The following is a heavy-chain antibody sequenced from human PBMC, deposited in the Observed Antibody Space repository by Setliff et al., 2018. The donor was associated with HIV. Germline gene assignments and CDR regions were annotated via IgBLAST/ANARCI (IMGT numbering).Heavy chain of an antibody. D-gene: IGHD4-4*01. Sequence: ASVKVSCKASGNSFHSYAFSCVRQAPGQGLEWMGGIIPLFGSANYAQKFQGRVTITADESTSTVYMEVSGLRFEDTAVYFCAKDGPTVIEGSYMDVWGKGTTVTVSS. CDR3: AKDGPTVIEGSYMDV. V-gene: IGHV1-69*13. CDR1: GNSFHSYA. CDR2: IIPLFGSA. J-gene: IGHJ6*03.